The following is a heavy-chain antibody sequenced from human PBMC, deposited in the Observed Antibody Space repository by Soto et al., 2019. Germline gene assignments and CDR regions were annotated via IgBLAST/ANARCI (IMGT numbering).Heavy chain of an antibody. CDR1: GFTFSNAW. CDR2: IKSKTDGGTA. Sequence: LRLSCAASGFTFSNAWMTWVRQAPGQGLVWVGRIKSKTDGGTADYAAPVRGRFTISRDDSKDTLYLQMSSLKTEDTAVYYCTTDAYYDTSGYWFWGQGTPVTVSS. CDR3: TTDAYYDTSGYWF. V-gene: IGHV3-15*01. D-gene: IGHD3-22*01. J-gene: IGHJ4*02.